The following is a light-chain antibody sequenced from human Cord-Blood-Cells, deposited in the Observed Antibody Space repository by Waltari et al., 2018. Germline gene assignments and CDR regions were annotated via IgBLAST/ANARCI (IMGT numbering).Light chain of an antibody. CDR3: QQSYSTPDT. CDR1: QSISSY. Sequence: DIQMTQSPSSLSASVGDRVTITCRASQSISSYLNWYQQKPGNAPKLLIYAASSLQSGVPSRFSGSGSGTDFTLTISSLQPEDCATYYCQQSYSTPDTFGQGTKLEIK. V-gene: IGKV1-39*01. J-gene: IGKJ2*01. CDR2: AAS.